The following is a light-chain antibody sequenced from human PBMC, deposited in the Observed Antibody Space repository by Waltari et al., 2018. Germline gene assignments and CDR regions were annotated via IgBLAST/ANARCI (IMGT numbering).Light chain of an antibody. CDR1: QSIGTY. V-gene: IGKV1-39*01. J-gene: IGKJ2*01. Sequence: DIQMTQSPSSLSASVGDRVTITCRASQSIGTYLSWYQQKPGKAPKLLMYTASSLQSGVPSRFSGSGSGTHFTLTISSLQPEDFATYYCQQSYNTLYTFGQGTKVEIK. CDR3: QQSYNTLYT. CDR2: TAS.